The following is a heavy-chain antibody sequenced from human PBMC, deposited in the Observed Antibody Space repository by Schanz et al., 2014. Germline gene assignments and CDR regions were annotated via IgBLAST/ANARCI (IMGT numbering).Heavy chain of an antibody. CDR3: AKAGSGWSTAGYYY. J-gene: IGHJ4*02. Sequence: EVQLVESGGGLVQPGGSLRISCAASGFTFSGYAMSWVRQAPGKGLEWVSRMIGSGSSVFYADSVKGRFSISRENSKSILYLQMNSVRAEDTAVYYCAKAGSGWSTAGYYYWGQGTLVAVSS. D-gene: IGHD6-19*01. V-gene: IGHV3-23*04. CDR2: MIGSGSSV. CDR1: GFTFSGYA.